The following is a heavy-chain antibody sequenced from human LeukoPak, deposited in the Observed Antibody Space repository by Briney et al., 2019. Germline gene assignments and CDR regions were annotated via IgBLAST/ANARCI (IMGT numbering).Heavy chain of an antibody. J-gene: IGHJ6*03. CDR3: ARLTVRGVIITMPGYMDV. V-gene: IGHV4-34*01. Sequence: SETLSLTCTVSGGSISSYYWSWIRQPPGKGLEWIGEINHSGSTNYNPSLKSRVTISVDTSKNQFSLKLSSVTAADTAVYYCARLTVRGVIITMPGYMDVWGKGTTVTISS. D-gene: IGHD3-10*01. CDR1: GGSISSYY. CDR2: INHSGST.